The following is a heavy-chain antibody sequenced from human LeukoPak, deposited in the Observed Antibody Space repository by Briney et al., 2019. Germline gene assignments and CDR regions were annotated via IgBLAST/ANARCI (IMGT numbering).Heavy chain of an antibody. V-gene: IGHV1-69*13. CDR2: IIPIFGTA. Sequence: SVKVSCKASGGTFSSYAISWVRQAPGQGLEWMGGIIPIFGTANYAQKFQGRVTITADESTSTAYMELSSLRSEDTAVYYCARALAGDRGAFDIWGQGTMVTVSS. D-gene: IGHD6-13*01. J-gene: IGHJ3*02. CDR3: ARALAGDRGAFDI. CDR1: GGTFSSYA.